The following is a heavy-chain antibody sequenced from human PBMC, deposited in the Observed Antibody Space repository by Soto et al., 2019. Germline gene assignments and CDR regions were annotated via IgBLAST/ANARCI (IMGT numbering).Heavy chain of an antibody. D-gene: IGHD3-16*02. CDR2: IKSKTDGGTT. J-gene: IGHJ4*02. CDR3: TTEARGPRSFDETYDYIWGSYRHTDFDY. V-gene: IGHV3-15*01. CDR1: GFTFSNAW. Sequence: GGSLRLSCAASGFTFSNAWMSWVRQAPGKGLEWVGRIKSKTDGGTTDYAAPVKGRFTISRDDSKNTLCLQMNSLKTEDTAVYYCTTEARGPRSFDETYDYIWGSYRHTDFDYWGQGTLVTVSS.